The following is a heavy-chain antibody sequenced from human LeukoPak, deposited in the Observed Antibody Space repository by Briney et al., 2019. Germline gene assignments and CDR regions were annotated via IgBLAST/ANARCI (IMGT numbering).Heavy chain of an antibody. CDR1: GYTFTSYD. CDR2: MNPNSGNT. J-gene: IGHJ4*02. CDR3: AMGGTMVRGVIMYY. V-gene: IGHV1-8*01. Sequence: ASVKVSCKASGYTFTSYDINWVRQATGQGLEWMGWMNPNSGNTGYAQKFQGRVTMTRNTSISTAYMELSSLRSEDTAVYYCAMGGTMVRGVIMYYWGQGTLVTVSS. D-gene: IGHD3-10*01.